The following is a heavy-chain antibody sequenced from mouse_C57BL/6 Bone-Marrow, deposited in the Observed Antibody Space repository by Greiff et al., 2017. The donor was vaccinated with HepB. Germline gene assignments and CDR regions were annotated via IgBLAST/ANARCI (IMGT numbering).Heavy chain of an antibody. J-gene: IGHJ1*03. Sequence: QVQLQQPGAELVKPGASVKVSCKATGYTFTSYWMHWVKQRPGQGLEWIGRIHPSDSDTNYNQKFKGKAPLTVDKSSSTAYMQLSSLTSEDSAVYYCAITGYYGSSYWYFDVWGTGTTVTVSS. D-gene: IGHD1-1*01. CDR3: AITGYYGSSYWYFDV. V-gene: IGHV1-74*01. CDR1: GYTFTSYW. CDR2: IHPSDSDT.